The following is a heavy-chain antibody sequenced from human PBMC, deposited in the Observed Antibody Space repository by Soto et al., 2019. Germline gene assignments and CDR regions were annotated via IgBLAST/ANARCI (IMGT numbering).Heavy chain of an antibody. CDR1: GGSFSGYY. Sequence: SETLSLTCAVYGGSFSGYYWSWIRQPPGKGLEWIGEINHSGSTNYNPSLKSRVTISVDTSKNQFSLKLSSVTAADTAAYYCARAPSIAARSRGADYYYYYYLDVWGKGTTVTVSS. CDR3: ARAPSIAARSRGADYYYYYYLDV. J-gene: IGHJ6*03. CDR2: INHSGST. V-gene: IGHV4-34*01. D-gene: IGHD6-6*01.